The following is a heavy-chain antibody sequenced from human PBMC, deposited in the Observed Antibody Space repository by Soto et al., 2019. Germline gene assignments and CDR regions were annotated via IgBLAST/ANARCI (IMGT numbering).Heavy chain of an antibody. CDR2: IRSKVYGGTT. Sequence: PGGSLRLSCTASGFTFGDYAMSWFRQAPGKGLEWVGFIRSKVYGGTTEYAASVKGRFTISRDDSKSIAYLQMNSLKTEDTSVYYCTRVFSVVVVPAAMVRPAPIHYWGQGTLVTVSS. J-gene: IGHJ4*02. CDR1: GFTFGDYA. V-gene: IGHV3-49*03. D-gene: IGHD2-2*01. CDR3: TRVFSVVVVPAAMVRPAPIHY.